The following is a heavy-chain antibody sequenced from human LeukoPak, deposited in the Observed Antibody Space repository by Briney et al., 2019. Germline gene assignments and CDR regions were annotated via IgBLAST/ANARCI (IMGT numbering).Heavy chain of an antibody. CDR1: GFTFSSYA. Sequence: GGSLRLSCAASGFTFSSYAMSWVRQAPGKGLEWVSAISGSGGSTYYADSVKGRFTISRDNSKNTLYLQMNSLRAEDTAVCYCAKSLYGSGTNWFDPWGQGTLVTVSS. D-gene: IGHD3-10*01. CDR3: AKSLYGSGTNWFDP. CDR2: ISGSGGST. V-gene: IGHV3-23*01. J-gene: IGHJ5*02.